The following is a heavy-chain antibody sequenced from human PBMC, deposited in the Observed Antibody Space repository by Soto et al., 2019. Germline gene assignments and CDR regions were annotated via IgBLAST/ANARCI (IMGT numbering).Heavy chain of an antibody. Sequence: SETLSLTCAVSGEPIAYYFCNWLRQPPGKGLEWIGYIYYSGATIYNPSLKSRVTISVDTSKNQFSLRLNSVTAADTAVYYCARGSTMAARRGKFDYWSQGTLVTVSS. CDR2: IYYSGAT. CDR3: ARGSTMAARRGKFDY. D-gene: IGHD6-6*01. V-gene: IGHV4-59*01. CDR1: GEPIAYYF. J-gene: IGHJ4*02.